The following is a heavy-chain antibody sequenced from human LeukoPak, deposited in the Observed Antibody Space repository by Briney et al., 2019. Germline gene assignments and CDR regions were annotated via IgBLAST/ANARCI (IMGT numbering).Heavy chain of an antibody. D-gene: IGHD5-12*01. CDR1: GFTFSDYY. CDR3: AREYSSEYYFDY. J-gene: IGHJ4*02. CDR2: ISSSGSTI. Sequence: GGSLRLSCAASGFTFSDYYMSWIGQAPGKGLEWVSYISSSGSTIYYADSVKGRFTISRDNAKNSLYLQMNSLRAEDTAVYYCAREYSSEYYFDYWGQGTLVTVSS. V-gene: IGHV3-11*01.